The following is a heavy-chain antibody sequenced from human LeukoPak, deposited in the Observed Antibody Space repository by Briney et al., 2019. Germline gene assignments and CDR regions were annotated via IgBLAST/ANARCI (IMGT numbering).Heavy chain of an antibody. V-gene: IGHV4-59*01. Sequence: PSETLSLTCTVSGGSISSYYWSWIRQPPGKGLEWIGDIYYSGYTNYNPSLKSRVTISVDTSKNQFSLKLRSVTAADTAVYYCARDYSIGWYFDLWGRGTLVTVSS. J-gene: IGHJ2*01. D-gene: IGHD2-21*01. CDR3: ARDYSIGWYFDL. CDR2: IYYSGYT. CDR1: GGSISSYY.